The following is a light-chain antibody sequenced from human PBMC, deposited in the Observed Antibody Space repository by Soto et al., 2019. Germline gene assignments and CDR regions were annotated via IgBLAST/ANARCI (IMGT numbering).Light chain of an antibody. CDR2: SNN. V-gene: IGLV1-44*01. Sequence: QSVLTQPPSASGTPGQRVTLSCSGSSSNIGSNTVNWYQQLPGTAPKLLIYSNNQRPSGVPDRFSGSKSGTSASLAISGLQYEDEDDYYCAAWDDSLNVYVFGTGTKLTVL. CDR3: AAWDDSLNVYV. J-gene: IGLJ1*01. CDR1: SSNIGSNT.